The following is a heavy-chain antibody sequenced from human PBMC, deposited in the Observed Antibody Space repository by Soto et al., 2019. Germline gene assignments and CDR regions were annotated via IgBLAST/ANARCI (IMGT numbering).Heavy chain of an antibody. D-gene: IGHD2-15*01. CDR3: TTDSGRYCNGGTCHPAGY. Sequence: GGSLRLSCAASGFTFSSYAMSWVRQAPGKGLEWVSAISGSGGATGYAAPVTGRFTISRDDSKNTLYVQMNSLKTEDTAVYYCTTDSGRYCNGGTCHPAGYWGQGTLVTVSS. CDR2: ISGSGGAT. V-gene: IGHV3-23*01. J-gene: IGHJ4*02. CDR1: GFTFSSYA.